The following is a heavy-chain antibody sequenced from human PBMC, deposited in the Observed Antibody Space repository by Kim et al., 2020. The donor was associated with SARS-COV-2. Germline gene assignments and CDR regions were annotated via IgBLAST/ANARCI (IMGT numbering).Heavy chain of an antibody. CDR3: AKKGADILTGGSIDF. D-gene: IGHD3-9*01. V-gene: IGHV3-30*18. Sequence: GGSLRLSCEASGFTFSSYGMHWVRQAPGKGLESVAYILHEGSLKHYADSVKGRFTISRDNSQNTLYLQMDSLRAEDTAIYYCAKKGADILTGGSIDFWGQGTLVTVSS. CDR1: GFTFSSYG. J-gene: IGHJ4*02. CDR2: ILHEGSLK.